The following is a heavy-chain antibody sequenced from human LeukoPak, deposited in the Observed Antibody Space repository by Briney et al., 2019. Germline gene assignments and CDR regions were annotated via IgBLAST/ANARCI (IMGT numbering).Heavy chain of an antibody. D-gene: IGHD3-3*01. CDR2: ITSSHPT. CDR3: ARELSSYDFWL. V-gene: IGHV3-48*01. J-gene: IGHJ4*01. Sequence: GGSLRLSCAGSGFTLRRYNMKWVGQAPGKGVEWVSYITSSHPTYYPHSVKCLFTTSRHNSKNSLYLQMNSLRAEDTAIYYCARELSSYDFWLWGHGTLVTVSS. CDR1: GFTLRRYN.